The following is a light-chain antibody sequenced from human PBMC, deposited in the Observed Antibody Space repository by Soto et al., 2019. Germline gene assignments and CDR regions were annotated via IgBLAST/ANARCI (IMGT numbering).Light chain of an antibody. V-gene: IGLV2-8*01. CDR1: SSDVGGNKF. Sequence: SALTPPPSASGSPGQSVPISCTGTSSDVGGNKFVSWYQQHPGKAPRLIIYEVNRRPSGVPDRFSGSKSGNTASLTVSGLQDEDEADYYCSSFGGSNDVLFGGGTKLTVL. J-gene: IGLJ2*01. CDR3: SSFGGSNDVL. CDR2: EVN.